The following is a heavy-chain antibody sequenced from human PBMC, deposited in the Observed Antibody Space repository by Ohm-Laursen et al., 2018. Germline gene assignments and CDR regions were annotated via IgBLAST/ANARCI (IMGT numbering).Heavy chain of an antibody. CDR1: GFTFSSYA. CDR3: AKSSYDSSGHLFDY. Sequence: SLRLSCAASGFTFSSYAMSWVRQAPGKGLEWVSAISGSGGSTYYADSVKGRFTISRDNSKNTLYLQMNSLRAGDTAVYYCAKSSYDSSGHLFDYWGQGTLVTVSS. CDR2: ISGSGGST. V-gene: IGHV3-23*01. D-gene: IGHD3-22*01. J-gene: IGHJ4*02.